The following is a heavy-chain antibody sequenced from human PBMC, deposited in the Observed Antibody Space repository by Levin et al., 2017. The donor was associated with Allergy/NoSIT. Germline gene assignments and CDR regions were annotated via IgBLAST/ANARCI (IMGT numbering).Heavy chain of an antibody. V-gene: IGHV4-39*01. J-gene: IGHJ1*01. D-gene: IGHD1-26*01. CDR3: DCGSYRYFQH. Sequence: NPSETLSLTCTVSGGSISSSSYYWGWIRQPPGKGLEWIGSIYYSGSTYYNPSLKSRVTISVDTSKNQFSLNLSSVTAADTAVYYCDCGSYRYFQHWGQGSLVTVSS. CDR1: GGSISSSSYY. CDR2: IYYSGST.